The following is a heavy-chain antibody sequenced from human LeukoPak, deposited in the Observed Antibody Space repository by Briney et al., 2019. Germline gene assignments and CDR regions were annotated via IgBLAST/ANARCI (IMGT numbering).Heavy chain of an antibody. D-gene: IGHD5-18*01. CDR1: GYTFSSYD. CDR2: MNPNSGNT. CDR3: ARGSVGGYSYGPFSLLDY. Sequence: ASVKVSCKASGYTFSSYDINWVRQATGQGLEWMGWMNPNSGNTAYAQKFQGRVTMSRDTSISTAYMELSSLRSEDTAVYYCARGSVGGYSYGPFSLLDYWGQGTLVTVSS. J-gene: IGHJ4*02. V-gene: IGHV1-8*02.